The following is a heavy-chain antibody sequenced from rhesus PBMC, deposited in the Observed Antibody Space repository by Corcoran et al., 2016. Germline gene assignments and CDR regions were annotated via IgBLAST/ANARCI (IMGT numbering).Heavy chain of an antibody. CDR1: GGSISDDYY. CDR2: IYGSGGGT. Sequence: QVQLQESGPGLVKPSETLSLTCAVSGGSISDDYYWSWIRQPPGKGLEWIGYIYGSGGGTNYNPSLKNRGTISIDTSKNQFSLKLSSVTAADTAVYYCARDLGSGSYYNHDAFDFWGQGLRVTVSS. D-gene: IGHD3-16*01. V-gene: IGHV4-106*01. CDR3: ARDLGSGSYYNHDAFDF. J-gene: IGHJ3*01.